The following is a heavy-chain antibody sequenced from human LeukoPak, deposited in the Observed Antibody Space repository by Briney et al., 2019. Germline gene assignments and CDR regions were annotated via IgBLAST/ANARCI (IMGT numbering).Heavy chain of an antibody. V-gene: IGHV6-1*01. J-gene: IGHJ4*02. CDR2: TYYRSKWYN. CDR1: GDSVSSNSAA. Sequence: SQTLSLTCAISGDSVSSNSAAWNWIRQSPSRGLEWLGRTYYRSKWYNDYAVSVKSRITINPDTSKNQFSLQPNSVTPEDTAVYYCARGFILTGSLNFDYWGQGTLVTVSS. CDR3: ARGFILTGSLNFDY. D-gene: IGHD3-9*01.